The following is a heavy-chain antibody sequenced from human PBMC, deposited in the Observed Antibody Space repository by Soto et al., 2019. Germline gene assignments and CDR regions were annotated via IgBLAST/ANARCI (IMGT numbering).Heavy chain of an antibody. D-gene: IGHD4-17*01. J-gene: IGHJ5*02. Sequence: EMQLVESGGGLVQPGQSLRLSCAASGFVFSNYWMHWVRQTPGKGLVWVSRINGDGSSTSYADSVRGRFTISRDNAKNALYLQMDRLRTEDTALYYCARFRVDGDAVPWGQGTLVTVFS. CDR1: GFVFSNYW. CDR3: ARFRVDGDAVP. CDR2: INGDGSST. V-gene: IGHV3-74*01.